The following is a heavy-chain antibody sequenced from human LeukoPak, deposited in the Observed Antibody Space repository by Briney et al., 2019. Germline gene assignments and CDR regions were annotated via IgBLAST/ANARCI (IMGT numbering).Heavy chain of an antibody. CDR2: IIPILGIA. Sequence: VASVTVSCKASGGTFSSYAISWVRQAPGQGLEWMGRIIPILGIANYAQKFQGRVTITADKSTSTAYMELSSLRSEDTAVYYCARGRGSGWNDAFDIWGQGTMVTVSS. D-gene: IGHD6-19*01. V-gene: IGHV1-69*04. J-gene: IGHJ3*02. CDR3: ARGRGSGWNDAFDI. CDR1: GGTFSSYA.